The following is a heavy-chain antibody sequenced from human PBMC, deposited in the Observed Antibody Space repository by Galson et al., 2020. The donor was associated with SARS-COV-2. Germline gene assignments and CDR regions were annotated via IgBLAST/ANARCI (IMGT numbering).Heavy chain of an antibody. J-gene: IGHJ6*02. V-gene: IGHV1-18*01. Sequence: ASVKVSCKASGYTFTSYGISWVRQAPGQGLEWMGWISAYNGNTNYAQKLQGRVTMPTDTSTSTAYMELRSLRSDDTAVYYCALVLLWFGELLHYFGMGGLGQGTTVTFSS. CDR1: GYTFTSYG. CDR3: ALVLLWFGELLHYFGMGG. D-gene: IGHD3-10*01. CDR2: ISAYNGNT.